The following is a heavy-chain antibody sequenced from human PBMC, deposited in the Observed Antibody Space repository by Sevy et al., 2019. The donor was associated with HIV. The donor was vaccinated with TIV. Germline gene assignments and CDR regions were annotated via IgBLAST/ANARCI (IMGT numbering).Heavy chain of an antibody. CDR1: GGSFSGYY. CDR3: ARGRGMVRGVIITAPYYYYYGMDV. CDR2: INHSGST. D-gene: IGHD3-10*01. V-gene: IGHV4-34*01. J-gene: IGHJ6*02. Sequence: SETLSLTCAVYGGSFSGYYWSWIRQPPGKGLEWIGEINHSGSTNYNPALKSRVTISVDTSKNQFSLKLSSVTAADTAVYYCARGRGMVRGVIITAPYYYYYGMDVWGQGTTVTVSS.